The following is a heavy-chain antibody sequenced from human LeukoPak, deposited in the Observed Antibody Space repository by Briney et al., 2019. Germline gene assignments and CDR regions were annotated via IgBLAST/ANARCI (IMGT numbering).Heavy chain of an antibody. CDR3: AKQVGPTIDY. CDR2: ITGAGGST. V-gene: IGHV3-23*01. J-gene: IGHJ4*02. CDR1: GFTFSSYA. D-gene: IGHD1-26*01. Sequence: GGSLRLSCAASGFTFSSYAMIWVRQAPGKGLEWVSGITGAGGSTHYADSVKGRLTISRDNSKNTLFLQINSLRAEDTAVYYCAKQVGPTIDYWGQGTLVTASS.